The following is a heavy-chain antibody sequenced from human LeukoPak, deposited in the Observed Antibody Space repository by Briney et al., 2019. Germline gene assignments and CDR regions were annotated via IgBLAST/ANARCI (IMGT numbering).Heavy chain of an antibody. J-gene: IGHJ4*02. D-gene: IGHD3-10*01. CDR3: AKSRYGSGSYYSPFDY. V-gene: IGHV3-48*03. Sequence: GGSRRLSCEASGFTFSSYEMSWVRQAPGKGLEWVSYITSSGNTIHYADSVKGRFTISRDNAKNSLYLQMNSLRAEDTAVYYCAKSRYGSGSYYSPFDYWGQGTLVTVSS. CDR2: ITSSGNTI. CDR1: GFTFSSYE.